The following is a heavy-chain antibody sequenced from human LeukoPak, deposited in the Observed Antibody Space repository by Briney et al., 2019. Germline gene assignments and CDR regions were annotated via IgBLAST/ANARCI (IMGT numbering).Heavy chain of an antibody. CDR3: ARGLWVRGAHNRAYYYYYMDV. V-gene: IGHV1-2*06. CDR2: INPNSGGT. J-gene: IGHJ6*03. D-gene: IGHD3-10*01. Sequence: ASVKVSCKASGYTFTSYGISWVRQAPGQGLEWMGRINPNSGGTNYAQKFQGRVTMTRDTSISTAYMELSRLRSDDTAVYYCARGLWVRGAHNRAYYYYYMDVWGKGTTVTVSS. CDR1: GYTFTSYG.